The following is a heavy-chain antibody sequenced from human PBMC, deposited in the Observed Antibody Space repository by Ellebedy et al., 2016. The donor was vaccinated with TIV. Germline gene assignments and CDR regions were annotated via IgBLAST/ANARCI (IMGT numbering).Heavy chain of an antibody. V-gene: IGHV3-7*03. J-gene: IGHJ4*02. D-gene: IGHD5-12*01. CDR3: ARDPNSPGDTGYGDY. Sequence: PGGSLRLSCAASGFTFTTYWMSRVRQAPGKGLEWVANMNQVGSEKYYVDSVKGRFTISSDNAQNSLYLHMNNLRAEDTAVYYCARDPNSPGDTGYGDYWGQGVVVTVST. CDR1: GFTFTTYW. CDR2: MNQVGSEK.